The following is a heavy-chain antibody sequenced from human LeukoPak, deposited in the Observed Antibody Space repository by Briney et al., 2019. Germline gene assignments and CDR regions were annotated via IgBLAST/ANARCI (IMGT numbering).Heavy chain of an antibody. Sequence: ASVKVSCKASGGTFSSYAISWVRQAPGQGLEWMGGIIPIFGTANYAQKFQGRVTITTDESTSTAYMELSSLRSEDTAVYYCARQDQLSFRFDPWGQGTLVTVSS. J-gene: IGHJ5*02. V-gene: IGHV1-69*05. CDR2: IIPIFGTA. D-gene: IGHD2-2*01. CDR1: GGTFSSYA. CDR3: ARQDQLSFRFDP.